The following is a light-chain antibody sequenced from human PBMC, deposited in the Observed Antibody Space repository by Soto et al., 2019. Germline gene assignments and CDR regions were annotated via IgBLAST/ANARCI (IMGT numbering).Light chain of an antibody. J-gene: IGKJ2*01. Sequence: EIVLMQSPGTLSLSPGERATLSCRTSQSVSNYLAWYQHKRGQAPRLLIYGASNRATGIPDRFSGSGSGTDFTLTISSLEPEDSAVYYCQHYGTSPPYTFGQGTKLEIK. CDR1: QSVSNY. V-gene: IGKV3-20*01. CDR3: QHYGTSPPYT. CDR2: GAS.